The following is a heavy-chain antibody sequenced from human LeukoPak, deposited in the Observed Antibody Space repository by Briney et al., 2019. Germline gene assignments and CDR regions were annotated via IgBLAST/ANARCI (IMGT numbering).Heavy chain of an antibody. V-gene: IGHV3-21*01. CDR2: ISSSSSYI. J-gene: IGHJ4*02. CDR3: ARGDDYDILTGYANLFDY. D-gene: IGHD3-9*01. CDR1: GFTFSSYS. Sequence: PGGSLRLSCAASGFTFSSYSMNWVRQAPGEGLEWVSSISSSSSYIYYADSVKGRFTISRDNAKNSLYLQMNSLRAEDTAVYYCARGDDYDILTGYANLFDYWGQGTLVTVSS.